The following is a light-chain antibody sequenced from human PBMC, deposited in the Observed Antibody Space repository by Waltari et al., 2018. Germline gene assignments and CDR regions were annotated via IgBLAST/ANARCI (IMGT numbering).Light chain of an antibody. CDR2: GAS. CDR1: QSVSGSY. V-gene: IGKV3-20*01. Sequence: EIVLTQSPGTLSLSPGERATLSCRASQSVSGSYLAWYQQKPGQAPRLLIYGASSRAPGVPDGFGGSGSGTDFTLTISRLEPEDFAVYYCQQYGNSPRYTFGQGTKLEIK. CDR3: QQYGNSPRYT. J-gene: IGKJ2*01.